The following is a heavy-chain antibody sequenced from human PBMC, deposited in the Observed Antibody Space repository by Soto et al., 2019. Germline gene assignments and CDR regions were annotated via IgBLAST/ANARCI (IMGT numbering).Heavy chain of an antibody. D-gene: IGHD2-21*01. Sequence: GGSLRLSCAASGFTSGSYWMHWFRQAPGKGLVWVSRISFDGTTTTYADSVKGRFTISRDNAKNTLYLQMNSLRAEDTAVYYCARNKVSGTIPGSWGRGTLVTVSS. CDR3: ARNKVSGTIPGS. V-gene: IGHV3-74*01. CDR1: GFTSGSYW. CDR2: ISFDGTTT. J-gene: IGHJ5*02.